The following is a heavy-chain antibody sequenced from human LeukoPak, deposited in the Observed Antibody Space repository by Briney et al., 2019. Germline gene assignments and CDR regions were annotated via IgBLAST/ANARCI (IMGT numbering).Heavy chain of an antibody. Sequence: GGSLRLSCAASGFTFDDYAMHWVRQAPGKGLGWVSGISWNSGSIGYADSVKGRFTISRDNAKNSLYLQMNSLRAEDTALYYCAKDMRVYSSGWYLVPDAFDIWGQGTMVTVSS. D-gene: IGHD6-19*01. V-gene: IGHV3-9*01. J-gene: IGHJ3*02. CDR2: ISWNSGSI. CDR1: GFTFDDYA. CDR3: AKDMRVYSSGWYLVPDAFDI.